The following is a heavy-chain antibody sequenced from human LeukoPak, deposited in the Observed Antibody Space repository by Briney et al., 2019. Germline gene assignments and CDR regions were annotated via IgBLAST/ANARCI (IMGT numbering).Heavy chain of an antibody. J-gene: IGHJ6*03. V-gene: IGHV3-23*01. CDR1: GFTFSSYA. Sequence: PGGSLRLSCAASGFTFSSYAMSWVRQAPGKGLEWVSAISGSGGSTYYADSVKGRFTISRDNSKNTLYLQMNSLRAEDTAVYYCAKEGGYYGSGSYYYYYYYMDVWGKGTTVTISS. CDR2: ISGSGGST. CDR3: AKEGGYYGSGSYYYYYYYMDV. D-gene: IGHD3-10*01.